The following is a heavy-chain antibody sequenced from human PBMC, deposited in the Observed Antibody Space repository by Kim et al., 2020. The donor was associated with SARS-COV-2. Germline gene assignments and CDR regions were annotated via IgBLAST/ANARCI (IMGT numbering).Heavy chain of an antibody. CDR1: GYTFTSYG. Sequence: ASVKVSCKASGYTFTSYGISWVRQAPGQGLEWMGWISAYNGNTNYAQKLQGRVTMTTDTSTSTAYMELRSLRSDDTAVYYCAREPRRLLTGDIYYYYYGMDVWGQGTTVTVSS. CDR2: ISAYNGNT. D-gene: IGHD6-25*01. V-gene: IGHV1-18*01. CDR3: AREPRRLLTGDIYYYYYGMDV. J-gene: IGHJ6*02.